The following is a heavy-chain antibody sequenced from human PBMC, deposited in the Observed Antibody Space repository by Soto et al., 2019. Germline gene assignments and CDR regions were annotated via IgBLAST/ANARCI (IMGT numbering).Heavy chain of an antibody. CDR3: ASSTYYYDSSGSY. CDR1: GYTFTSYD. Sequence: ASXKVSCKASGYTFTSYDINWVRQSTGQGLEWMGWMNPNSGNTGYAQKFQGRVTMTRNTSISTAYMELSSLRSDDTAVYYCASSTYYYDSSGSYWGQGTLVTVSS. D-gene: IGHD3-22*01. V-gene: IGHV1-8*01. J-gene: IGHJ4*02. CDR2: MNPNSGNT.